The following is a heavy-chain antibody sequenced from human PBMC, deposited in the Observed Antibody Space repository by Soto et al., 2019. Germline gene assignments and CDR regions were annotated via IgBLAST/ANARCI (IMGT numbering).Heavy chain of an antibody. CDR2: ISYDGSNK. V-gene: IGHV3-30-3*01. J-gene: IGHJ4*02. CDR3: AREPTDRPYFDY. CDR1: GFTFSSYA. Sequence: PGGSLRLSCAASGFTFSSYAMHWVRQAPGKGLEWVAVISYDGSNKYYADSVKGRFTISRDNSKNTLYLQMNSLRAEDTAVYYCAREPTDRPYFDYWGQGTLVTVSS.